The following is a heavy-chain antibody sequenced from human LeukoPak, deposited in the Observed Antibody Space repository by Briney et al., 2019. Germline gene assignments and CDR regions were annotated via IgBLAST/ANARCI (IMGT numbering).Heavy chain of an antibody. CDR3: ARMETGTMGAFDI. CDR2: ISSSSSYI. Sequence: GGSLRLSCAASGFTFSSYSMNWVRQAPGKGLEWVSSISSSSSYIYYADSVKGRFTISRDSAKNSLYLQMNSLRAEDAAVYYCARMETGTMGAFDIWGQGTMVTVSS. D-gene: IGHD1-1*01. CDR1: GFTFSSYS. J-gene: IGHJ3*02. V-gene: IGHV3-21*01.